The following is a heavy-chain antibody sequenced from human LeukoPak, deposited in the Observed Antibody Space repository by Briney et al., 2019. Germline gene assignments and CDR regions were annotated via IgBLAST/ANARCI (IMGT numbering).Heavy chain of an antibody. CDR1: EFIFSSYA. V-gene: IGHV3-23*01. J-gene: IGHJ6*03. CDR2: ISGSGGST. D-gene: IGHD5-24*01. CDR3: AKGMATSSYYYYCMDV. Sequence: AGGSLRLSCAASEFIFSSYAMSWVRQAPGKGLEWVSGISGSGGSTYYADSVKGRFTIPRDNSKNTLYLQMNSLRAEDTAVYYCAKGMATSSYYYYCMDVWGKGTTVTVSS.